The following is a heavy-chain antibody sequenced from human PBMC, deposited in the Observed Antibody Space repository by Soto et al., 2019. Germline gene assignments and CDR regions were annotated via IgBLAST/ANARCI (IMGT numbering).Heavy chain of an antibody. D-gene: IGHD6-6*01. V-gene: IGHV4-39*01. CDR3: GGYSSFVGYYFDY. J-gene: IGHJ4*02. CDR2: IYYSGST. CDR1: GGSTSSSSYY. Sequence: SETLSLTCTVSGGSTSSSSYYWGWIRQPPGKGLEWIGSIYYSGSTYYNPSLKSRVTISVDTSKNQFSLKLSSVTAADTAVYCCGGYSSFVGYYFDYWGQGTLVTVSS.